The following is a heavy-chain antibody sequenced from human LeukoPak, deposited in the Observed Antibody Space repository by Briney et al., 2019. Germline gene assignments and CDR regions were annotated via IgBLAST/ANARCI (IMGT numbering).Heavy chain of an antibody. Sequence: GGSLRLSCAASGFTFSSYTMNWVRQAPGEGLEWVSSISSSSSYIYYADSVKGRFTISRDNAKNSLYLQMNSLRAEDTAVYYCAREGYSSQPYYFDYWGQGTLVTVSS. CDR3: AREGYSSQPYYFDY. D-gene: IGHD5-18*01. V-gene: IGHV3-21*01. CDR2: ISSSSSYI. J-gene: IGHJ4*02. CDR1: GFTFSSYT.